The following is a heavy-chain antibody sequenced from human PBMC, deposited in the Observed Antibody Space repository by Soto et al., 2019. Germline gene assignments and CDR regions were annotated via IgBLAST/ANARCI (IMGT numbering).Heavy chain of an antibody. Sequence: GGSLRLSCAASGFGFSNYEMNWVRQAPGKGLGWVSYITSSGGATMYADSVKGRFTISRDNAKDSLYLQMNSLRVEDTAVYYCARGDCKTSCYIGFWGQGALVTVSS. CDR2: ITSSGGAT. V-gene: IGHV3-48*03. D-gene: IGHD2-2*02. J-gene: IGHJ4*02. CDR3: ARGDCKTSCYIGF. CDR1: GFGFSNYE.